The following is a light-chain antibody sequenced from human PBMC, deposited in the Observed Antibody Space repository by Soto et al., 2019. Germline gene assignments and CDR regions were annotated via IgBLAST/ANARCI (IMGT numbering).Light chain of an antibody. J-gene: IGLJ2*01. CDR3: CSYAGSYTLL. CDR1: SSDVGAYNY. V-gene: IGLV2-11*01. Sequence: QSVLTQPRSVSGSPGQSVTISCTGTSSDVGAYNYVSWFQQHPGKAPKLMMSDVSKRPSGVPDRFSDSKSGTTASLTISGLQAEDEADYYCCSYAGSYTLLFGGGTKVTVL. CDR2: DVS.